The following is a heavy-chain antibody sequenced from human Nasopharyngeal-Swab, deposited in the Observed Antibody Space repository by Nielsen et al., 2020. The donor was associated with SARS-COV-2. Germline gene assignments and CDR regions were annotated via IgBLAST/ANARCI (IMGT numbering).Heavy chain of an antibody. CDR3: ARVEKGHNDCYGVCTD. Sequence: ETLSLTCAASGFTFSSYSMNWVRQAPGKGLEWVSSISSSSSYIYYADSVKGRFTISRDNAKNSLYLQMNSLRAEDTAVYYCARVEKGHNDCYGVCTDWGQGTLVTVSS. D-gene: IGHD2-21*01. V-gene: IGHV3-21*01. CDR2: ISSSSSYI. J-gene: IGHJ4*02. CDR1: GFTFSSYS.